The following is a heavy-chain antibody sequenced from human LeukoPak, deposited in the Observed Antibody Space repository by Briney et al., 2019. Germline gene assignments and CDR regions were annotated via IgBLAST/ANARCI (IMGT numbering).Heavy chain of an antibody. D-gene: IGHD3-22*01. CDR3: ARLSSRDSSAYYIFY. V-gene: IGHV4-59*08. J-gene: IGHJ4*02. CDR1: GGSISSYT. Sequence: SETLSLACTVSGGSISSYTWSWIRQPPGKGLEGIGYIYYSWSTNYNPFPKGRVTISVDTCKNQVSLELESVNAPDTAVFYCARLSSRDSSAYYIFYWVEGTLV. CDR2: IYYSWST.